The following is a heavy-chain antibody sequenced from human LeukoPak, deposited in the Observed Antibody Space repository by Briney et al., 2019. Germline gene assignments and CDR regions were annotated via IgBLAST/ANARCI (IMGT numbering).Heavy chain of an antibody. D-gene: IGHD2-2*01. CDR1: GYSFTNYW. CDR3: ARRLYCSTTSCYGSQGFDP. J-gene: IGHJ5*02. CDR2: IYPGDSDT. V-gene: IGHV5-51*01. Sequence: GESLKISCKVSGYSFTNYWIGWVRQMPGKGLEWMGIIYPGDSDTRYSPSFQGQVTISVDKSITTAYLQWSSLKASDTAMYYCARRLYCSTTSCYGSQGFDPWGQGTLVTVSS.